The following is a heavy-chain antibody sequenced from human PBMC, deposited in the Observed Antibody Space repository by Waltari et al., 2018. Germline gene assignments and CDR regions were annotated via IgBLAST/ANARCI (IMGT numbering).Heavy chain of an antibody. CDR1: GGTFSSYA. J-gene: IGHJ5*02. CDR3: ARDGYSGYDLTSPWGWFDP. D-gene: IGHD5-12*01. Sequence: QVQLVQSGAEVKKPGSSVKVSCKASGGTFSSYAISWVRQAPGQGLEWMGGIIPILGIANYAQKVKGRVTITAGESTSTAYMELSSLGSEDTAVYYCARDGYSGYDLTSPWGWFDPWGQGTLVTVSS. CDR2: IIPILGIA. V-gene: IGHV1-69*04.